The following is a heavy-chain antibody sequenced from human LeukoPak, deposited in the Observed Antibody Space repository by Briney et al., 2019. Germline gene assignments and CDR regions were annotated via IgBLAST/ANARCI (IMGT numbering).Heavy chain of an antibody. CDR2: ISGSGGST. CDR1: GFTFSSYA. CDR3: AGASGEILGNLSH. J-gene: IGHJ4*02. Sequence: GGSLRLSCAASGFTFSSYAMSWVRQAPGKGLEWVSAISGSGGSTYYADSVKGRFTISRDNSKNTLYLQMNSLRAEDTAVYYCAGASGEILGNLSHWGQGTLVTVSS. D-gene: IGHD7-27*01. V-gene: IGHV3-23*01.